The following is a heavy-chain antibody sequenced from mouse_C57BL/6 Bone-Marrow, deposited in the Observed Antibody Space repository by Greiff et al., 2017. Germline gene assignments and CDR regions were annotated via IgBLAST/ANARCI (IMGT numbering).Heavy chain of an antibody. D-gene: IGHD1-1*01. V-gene: IGHV1-69*01. CDR1: GYTFTSYW. CDR3: AREGYCSIPYGYFDV. J-gene: IGHJ1*03. Sequence: QVQLQQPGAELVMPGASVKLSCKASGYTFTSYWMHWVKQRPGQGLEWIGEIDPSDSYTNHNQKFKGKSTLTVDKSSSTAYMQLASRTSEDSAVYYCAREGYCSIPYGYFDVWGTGTTVTVSS. CDR2: IDPSDSYT.